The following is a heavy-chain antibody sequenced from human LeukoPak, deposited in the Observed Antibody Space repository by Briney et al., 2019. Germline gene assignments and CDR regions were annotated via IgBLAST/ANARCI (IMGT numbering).Heavy chain of an antibody. Sequence: GGSLRLSCAASGFTFSNYAMSWVRQAPGKGLEWVSAISGSGAGTHYADSVKGRFTISRDNSKNTLCLQMNSLRAEDTAVYYCAKDLRYSSSWYFDYWGQGTLVTVSS. CDR3: AKDLRYSSSWYFDY. J-gene: IGHJ4*02. CDR2: ISGSGAGT. CDR1: GFTFSNYA. V-gene: IGHV3-23*01. D-gene: IGHD6-13*01.